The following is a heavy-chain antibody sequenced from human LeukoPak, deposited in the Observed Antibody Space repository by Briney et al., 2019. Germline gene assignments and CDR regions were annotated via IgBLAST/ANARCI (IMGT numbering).Heavy chain of an antibody. CDR1: GFTFSSYG. D-gene: IGHD3-10*01. Sequence: GGSLRLSCAASGFTFSSYGTHWVRQAPGKGLEWVAVISYDGSNKYYADSVKGRFTISRDNSKNTLYLQMNSLRAEDTAVYYCAKDMGHMVRGVILYYFDYWGQGTLVTVSS. J-gene: IGHJ4*02. V-gene: IGHV3-30*18. CDR3: AKDMGHMVRGVILYYFDY. CDR2: ISYDGSNK.